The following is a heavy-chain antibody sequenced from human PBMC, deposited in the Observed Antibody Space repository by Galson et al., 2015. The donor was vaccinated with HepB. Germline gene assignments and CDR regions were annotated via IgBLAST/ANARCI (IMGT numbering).Heavy chain of an antibody. J-gene: IGHJ4*02. Sequence: SVKVSCKASGYTFTGYYMHWVRQAPGQGLEWMGWINPNTGGTNFAQQFQGRVTMTRDRSISTAYLELSSLRSDDTALYYCATGVRDCTSTSCFWTFDYWGQGTLVTVSS. V-gene: IGHV1-2*02. CDR1: GYTFTGYY. CDR3: ATGVRDCTSTSCFWTFDY. CDR2: INPNTGGT. D-gene: IGHD2-2*01.